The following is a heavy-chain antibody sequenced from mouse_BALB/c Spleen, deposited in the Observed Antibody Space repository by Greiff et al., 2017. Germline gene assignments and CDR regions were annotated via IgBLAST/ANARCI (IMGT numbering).Heavy chain of an antibody. D-gene: IGHD1-1*01. V-gene: IGHV1S135*01. CDR2: IDPYNGGT. J-gene: IGHJ4*01. CDR3: ARQWYYGSSYARAMDY. Sequence: VQLKESGPELVKPGASVKVSCKASGYAFTSYNMYWVKQSHGKSLEWIGYIDPYNGGTSYNQKFKGKATLTVDKSSSTAYMHLNSLTSEDSAVYYCARQWYYGSSYARAMDYWGQGTSVTVSS. CDR1: GYAFTSYN.